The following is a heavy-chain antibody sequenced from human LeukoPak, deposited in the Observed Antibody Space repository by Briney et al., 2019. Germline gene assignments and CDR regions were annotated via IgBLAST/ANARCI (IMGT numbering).Heavy chain of an antibody. J-gene: IGHJ4*02. D-gene: IGHD5-12*01. CDR3: AGAYSAYDPFDY. V-gene: IGHV3-74*01. Sequence: PGGSLRLSCAASGFTFSNYWMHWVRQAPGKGLVWVSRLNAGGNSITYADSVRGRFTISRDNAKNTVHLQMNSLRVEDTAIYFCAGAYSAYDPFDYWGQGILVTVPS. CDR1: GFTFSNYW. CDR2: LNAGGNSI.